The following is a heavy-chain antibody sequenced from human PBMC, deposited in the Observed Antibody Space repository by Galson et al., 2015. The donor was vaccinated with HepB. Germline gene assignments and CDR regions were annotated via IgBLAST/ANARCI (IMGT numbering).Heavy chain of an antibody. CDR2: INAGNGNT. CDR1: GYTFTSYA. V-gene: IGHV1-3*01. CDR3: AREMYYYDSSGSYDAFDI. Sequence: SVKVSCKASGYTFTSYAMHWVRQAPGQRLEWMGWINAGNGNTKYSQKFQGRVTITRDTSASTAYMELSSLRSEDTAVYYCAREMYYYDSSGSYDAFDICGQGTMGTVSS. J-gene: IGHJ3*02. D-gene: IGHD3-22*01.